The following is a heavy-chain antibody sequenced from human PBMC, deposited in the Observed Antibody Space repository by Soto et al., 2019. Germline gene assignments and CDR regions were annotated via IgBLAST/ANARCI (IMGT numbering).Heavy chain of an antibody. D-gene: IGHD6-13*01. J-gene: IGHJ4*02. CDR3: ARLGDSSSWYDY. V-gene: IGHV4-39*01. CDR2: IYYSGST. Sequence: SETLSLTCTVSGGSISSSSYYWGWIRQPPGKGLEWIGSIYYSGSTYYNPSLKSRVTISVDTSKNQFSLKLSSVTAADTAVYYCARLGDSSSWYDYWGQGTQVTVS. CDR1: GGSISSSSYY.